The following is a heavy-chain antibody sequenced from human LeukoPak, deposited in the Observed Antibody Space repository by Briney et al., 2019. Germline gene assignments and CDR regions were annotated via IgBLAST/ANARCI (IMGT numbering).Heavy chain of an antibody. D-gene: IGHD4-17*01. J-gene: IGHJ4*02. CDR1: GSSFNSYY. Sequence: PSETLSLTCTVSGSSFNSYYWSWIRQPAGKGLEWIGRIDTRGSADYSPSLQSRVTISVDMSKKEFSLKLTSVTAADAAVYYCARDIVYLTGDDYGWGQGTLVTVSS. CDR2: IDTRGSA. V-gene: IGHV4-4*07. CDR3: ARDIVYLTGDDYG.